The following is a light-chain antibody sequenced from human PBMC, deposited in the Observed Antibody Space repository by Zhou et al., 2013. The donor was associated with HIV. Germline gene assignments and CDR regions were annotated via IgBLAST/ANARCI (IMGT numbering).Light chain of an antibody. CDR3: QQYDYLPLT. CDR1: QDISNF. CDR2: DAS. V-gene: IGKV1-33*01. J-gene: IGKJ4*01. Sequence: DIQMTQSPSSLSASVGDRVTITCQASQDISNFLNWYQQKAGKAPKLLIYDASNLETGVPSRFSGSASGTHFTFTISSLQPEDTATYYCQQYDYLPLTFGGGTRVEIK.